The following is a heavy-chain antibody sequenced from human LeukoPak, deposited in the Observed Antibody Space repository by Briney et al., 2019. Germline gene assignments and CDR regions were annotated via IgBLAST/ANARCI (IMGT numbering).Heavy chain of an antibody. CDR3: ATLRGTSWGFDYYGMDV. CDR1: GGSISSSNW. J-gene: IGHJ6*04. V-gene: IGHV4-4*02. Sequence: SGTLSLTCAVSGGSISSSNWGSWVRQPPGKGLEWIGEIYHSGSTNYNPSLKSRVTISVDKSKNQSSLKLSSVTAADTAVYYCATLRGTSWGFDYYGMDVWGKGTTVTVSS. D-gene: IGHD2-2*01. CDR2: IYHSGST.